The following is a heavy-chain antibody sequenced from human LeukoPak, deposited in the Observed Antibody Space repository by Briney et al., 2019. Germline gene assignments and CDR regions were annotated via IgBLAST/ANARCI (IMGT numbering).Heavy chain of an antibody. J-gene: IGHJ5*02. Sequence: GGSLRLSCVASGFTFSHYWMSWVRQAPGKGLEWVASIKEDGSIEEYVDSVKGRFTFSRDNAKNSLYLEMNSLRVEDTAVYYCVSQQVAPPWGQGTLVIVSS. D-gene: IGHD5-12*01. CDR1: GFTFSHYW. CDR2: IKEDGSIE. CDR3: VSQQVAPP. V-gene: IGHV3-7*01.